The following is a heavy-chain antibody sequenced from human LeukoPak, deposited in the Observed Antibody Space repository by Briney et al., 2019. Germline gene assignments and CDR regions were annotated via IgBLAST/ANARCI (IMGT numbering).Heavy chain of an antibody. CDR2: IAYDGSNK. V-gene: IGHV3-30-3*01. CDR1: GFTFRTYC. D-gene: IGHD5-12*01. Sequence: QPGRSLRLSCAASGFTFRTYCMHWVRQAPAKGLEWVAVIAYDGSNKYYADSVKGRFTISRDNAKNSLYLQMNSLRAEDMALYYCAKDSEGGYSGYVDYWGQGTLVTVSS. J-gene: IGHJ4*02. CDR3: AKDSEGGYSGYVDY.